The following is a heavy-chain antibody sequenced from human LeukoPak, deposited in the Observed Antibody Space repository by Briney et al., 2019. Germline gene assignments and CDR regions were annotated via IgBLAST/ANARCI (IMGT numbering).Heavy chain of an antibody. J-gene: IGHJ4*02. D-gene: IGHD3-3*01. CDR1: GYPFYTYG. CDR2: ISAYNGNT. CDR3: ARAPGRVLRFLEWPDY. Sequence: ASVKVSCKASGYPFYTYGISWVRQAPGQGLEWMGWISAYNGNTNYAQKLQGRVTMTTDTSTSTAYMELRSLRSDDTAVYYCARAPGRVLRFLEWPDYWGQGTLVTVSS. V-gene: IGHV1-18*01.